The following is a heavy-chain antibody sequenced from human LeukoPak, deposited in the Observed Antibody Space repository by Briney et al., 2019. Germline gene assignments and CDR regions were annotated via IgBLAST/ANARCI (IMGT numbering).Heavy chain of an antibody. Sequence: SETLSLTCTVSGGSISSNSYYWGWFRQPPGKALEWIGSIHSSGSTYYNPSLKSRVTISVDTSKNQFSLKLSSVTAADTAVYYCARGLVGATHWGQGTLVTVSS. CDR1: GGSISSNSYY. V-gene: IGHV4-39*07. CDR2: IHSSGST. CDR3: ARGLVGATH. J-gene: IGHJ4*02. D-gene: IGHD1-26*01.